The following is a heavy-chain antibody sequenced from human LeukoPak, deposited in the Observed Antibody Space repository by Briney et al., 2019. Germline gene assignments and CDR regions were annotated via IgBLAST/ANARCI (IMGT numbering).Heavy chain of an antibody. CDR2: IWYDGSNK. V-gene: IGHV3-33*06. J-gene: IGHJ4*02. D-gene: IGHD6-19*01. CDR3: AKSYSSGWYGTDY. Sequence: GGSLRLSCAASGFTFSSYGMRWVRQAPGKGREWVAVIWYDGSNKYYAASGKGRFTIARDNSKHSLYMQITSLTTAEPAVYYCAKSYSSGWYGTDYWGQGTLVTVSS. CDR1: GFTFSSYG.